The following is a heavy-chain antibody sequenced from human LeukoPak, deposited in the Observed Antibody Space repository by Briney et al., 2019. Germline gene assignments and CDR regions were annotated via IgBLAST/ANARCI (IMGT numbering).Heavy chain of an antibody. CDR1: GYSISSGYY. CDR2: IYHSGST. Sequence: SETLSLTCTVSGYSISSGYYWGWIRQPPGKGLEWIGSIYHSGSTYYNPSLKSRVTMSVDTSKNQFSLNLSSVTAADTAVYFCARDRYYYDSSGYRLLDYWGQGTLVTVSS. J-gene: IGHJ4*02. V-gene: IGHV4-38-2*02. D-gene: IGHD3-22*01. CDR3: ARDRYYYDSSGYRLLDY.